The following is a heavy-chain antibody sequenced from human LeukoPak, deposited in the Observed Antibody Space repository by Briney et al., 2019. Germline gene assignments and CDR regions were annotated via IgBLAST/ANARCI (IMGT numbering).Heavy chain of an antibody. CDR1: GFTFSSYG. V-gene: IGHV3-30*02. Sequence: GGSLRLSCAASGFTFSSYGMHWVRQAPGKGLEWGAFIRYDGSNEYYADSVKGRFTISRDNSKNTLYLQMNSLRAEDTAVYYCAKRRDGYNYYFDYWGQGTLVTVSS. J-gene: IGHJ4*02. CDR3: AKRRDGYNYYFDY. D-gene: IGHD5-24*01. CDR2: IRYDGSNE.